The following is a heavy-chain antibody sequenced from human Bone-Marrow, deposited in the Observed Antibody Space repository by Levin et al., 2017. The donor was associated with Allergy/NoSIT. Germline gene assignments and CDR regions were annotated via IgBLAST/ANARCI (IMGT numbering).Heavy chain of an antibody. V-gene: IGHV2-5*02. Sequence: SGPTLVKPTQTLTLTCTFSGFSVSASGVAVSWIRQPPGEALEWLVLIYWDGDKRYSPSLKSRLTITRDTSKKEVVLTMTNMDPVDTATYYCARTYYDACGYPLDWYFDFWGRGTLVTVSS. CDR3: ARTYYDACGYPLDWYFDF. J-gene: IGHJ2*01. CDR2: IYWDGDK. D-gene: IGHD3-22*01. CDR1: GFSVSASGVA.